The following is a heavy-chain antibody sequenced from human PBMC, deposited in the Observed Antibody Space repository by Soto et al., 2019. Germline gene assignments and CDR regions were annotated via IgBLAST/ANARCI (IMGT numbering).Heavy chain of an antibody. CDR1: GGTFSSYA. CDR2: IIPIFGTA. D-gene: IGHD6-13*01. J-gene: IGHJ6*02. V-gene: IGHV1-69*06. Sequence: SVKVSCKASGGTFSSYAISWVRQAPGQGLEWMGGIIPIFGTANYAQKFQGRVTITADKSTSTAYMELSSLRSEDTAVYYCARRIAAAANYGMDVWGQGTTVTVSS. CDR3: ARRIAAAANYGMDV.